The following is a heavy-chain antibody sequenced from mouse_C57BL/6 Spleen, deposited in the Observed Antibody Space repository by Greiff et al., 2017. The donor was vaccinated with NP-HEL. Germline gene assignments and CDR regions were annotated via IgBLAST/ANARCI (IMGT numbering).Heavy chain of an antibody. Sequence: EVQGVESGGDLVKPGGSLKLSCAASGFTFSSYGMSWVRQTPDKRLEWVATISSGGSYTYYPDSVKGRFTISRDNAKNTLYLQMSSLKSEDTAMYYCAKGGGTTVVYWYFDVWGTGTTVTVSS. CDR1: GFTFSSYG. D-gene: IGHD1-1*01. V-gene: IGHV5-6*01. J-gene: IGHJ1*03. CDR2: ISSGGSYT. CDR3: AKGGGTTVVYWYFDV.